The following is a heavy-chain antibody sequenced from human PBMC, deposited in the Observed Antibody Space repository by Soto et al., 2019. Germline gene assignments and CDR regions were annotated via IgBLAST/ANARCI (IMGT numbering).Heavy chain of an antibody. CDR3: AKSIVVVVAGGYLAY. J-gene: IGHJ4*02. CDR2: ISGSGGST. CDR1: GFTFSSYA. V-gene: IGHV3-23*01. Sequence: GGSLRLSCADSGFTFSSYAMSWVRQAPGKGLEWVSAISGSGGSTYYADSVKGRFTISRDNSKNTLYLQMNSLRAEDTAVYYCAKSIVVVVAGGYLAYWGQGTLVTVSS. D-gene: IGHD2-15*01.